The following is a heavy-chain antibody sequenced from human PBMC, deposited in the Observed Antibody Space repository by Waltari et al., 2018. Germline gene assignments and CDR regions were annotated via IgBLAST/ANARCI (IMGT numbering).Heavy chain of an antibody. CDR3: AREVRYFDRGYYYYYMDV. CDR1: GYTFTGYY. V-gene: IGHV1-2*02. D-gene: IGHD3-9*01. CDR2: INPNSGGT. J-gene: IGHJ6*03. Sequence: QVQLVQSGAEVKKPGASVKVSCKASGYTFTGYYMHWVRPAPGQGLEWMGWINPNSGGTNYAQKFQGRVTMTRDTSISTAYMELSRLRSDDTAVYYCAREVRYFDRGYYYYYMDVWGKGTTVTVSS.